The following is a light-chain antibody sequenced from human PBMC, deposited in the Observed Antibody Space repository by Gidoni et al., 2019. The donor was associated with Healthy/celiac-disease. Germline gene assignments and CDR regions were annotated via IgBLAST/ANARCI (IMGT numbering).Light chain of an antibody. CDR1: QSVSSY. CDR2: DAS. J-gene: IGKJ2*01. Sequence: ETVFTQSPAPLSLSPGERATLSCRASQSVSSYLAWYQQKPGQAPRLLIYDASNRATGIPARFSGSGSGTDFTLTISSLEPEDFAVYYCQQRSNWPQYTFGQGTKLEIK. CDR3: QQRSNWPQYT. V-gene: IGKV3-11*01.